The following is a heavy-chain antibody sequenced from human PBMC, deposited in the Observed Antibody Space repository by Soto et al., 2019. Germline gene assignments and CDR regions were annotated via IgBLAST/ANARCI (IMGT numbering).Heavy chain of an antibody. CDR1: GFTFSSYS. Sequence: PGGSLRLACAASGFTFSSYSMNWVRQAPGKGLEWVSSISSSSSYIYYADSVKGRFTISRDNAKNSLYLQMNSLRAEDTAVYYCARPFPGITIFGVARGYYYGMDVWGQGTTVTVSS. CDR2: ISSSSSYI. CDR3: ARPFPGITIFGVARGYYYGMDV. D-gene: IGHD3-3*01. V-gene: IGHV3-21*01. J-gene: IGHJ6*02.